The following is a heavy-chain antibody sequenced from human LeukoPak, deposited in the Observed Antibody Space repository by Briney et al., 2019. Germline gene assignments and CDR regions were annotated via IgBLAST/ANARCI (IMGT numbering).Heavy chain of an antibody. CDR2: IYTSGST. Sequence: SETLSLTCTVSGGSISSGSYYWSWIRQPAGKGLEWIGRIYTSGSTNYNPSLKSRVTISVDTSKNQFSLKLSSVTAADTAVYYCASAYYYDSSGYYPHRAQYYYYYCMDVWGKGTTVTVSS. CDR3: ASAYYYDSSGYYPHRAQYYYYYCMDV. V-gene: IGHV4-61*02. D-gene: IGHD3-22*01. CDR1: GGSISSGSYY. J-gene: IGHJ6*03.